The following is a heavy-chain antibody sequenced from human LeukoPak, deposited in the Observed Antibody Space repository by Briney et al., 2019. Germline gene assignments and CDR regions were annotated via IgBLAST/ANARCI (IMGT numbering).Heavy chain of an antibody. D-gene: IGHD3-10*01. J-gene: IGHJ4*02. CDR1: GFIFSNYG. V-gene: IGHV3-23*01. Sequence: PGGSLRLSCAASGFIFSNYGMNWVRQAPGKGLEWVAAISASGSATSYADSVRGRFTISRDNSKNTLYLQMNSLRAGDTAVYYCAKDAQYYYGSGTYFDYWGQGTLVTVSS. CDR3: AKDAQYYYGSGTYFDY. CDR2: ISASGSAT.